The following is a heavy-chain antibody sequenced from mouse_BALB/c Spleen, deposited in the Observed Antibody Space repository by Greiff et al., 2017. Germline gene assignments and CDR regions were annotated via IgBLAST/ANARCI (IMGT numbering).Heavy chain of an antibody. D-gene: IGHD4-1*01. Sequence: EVHLVESGGGLVQPGGSRKLSCAASGFTFSSFGMHWVRQAPEKGLEWVAYISSGSSTIYYADTVKGRFTISRDNPKNTLFLQMTSLRSEDTAMYYCASLLTGHFDYWGQGTTLTVSS. CDR3: ASLLTGHFDY. CDR2: ISSGSSTI. CDR1: GFTFSSFG. J-gene: IGHJ2*01. V-gene: IGHV5-17*02.